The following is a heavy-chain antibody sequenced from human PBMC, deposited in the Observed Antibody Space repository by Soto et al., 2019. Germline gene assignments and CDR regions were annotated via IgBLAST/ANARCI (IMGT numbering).Heavy chain of an antibody. CDR2: IDYSGRT. CDR3: ARDHRYCSSTSCPGGLDV. J-gene: IGHJ6*02. D-gene: IGHD2-2*01. Sequence: SETLSLTCTVSGGSISTYYWSWIRQPPGKGLEWIGYIDYSGRTNYSPSLKSRATISIDTSQKQFSLKLSSVTAADTAVYYCARDHRYCSSTSCPGGLDVWGQGSTVTVSS. CDR1: GGSISTYY. V-gene: IGHV4-59*01.